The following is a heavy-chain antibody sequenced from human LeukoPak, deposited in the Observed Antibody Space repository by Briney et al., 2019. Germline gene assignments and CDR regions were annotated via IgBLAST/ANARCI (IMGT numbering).Heavy chain of an antibody. Sequence: PSETLSLTCAVYGGSFSGYYWSWIRQPPGKGLEWIGEINHSGSTNYNPSLKSRVTISADTSKNQFSLKLSSVTAADTAVYYRAREGLAYDYVWGSYRSRGDFDYWGQGTLVTVSS. V-gene: IGHV4-34*01. CDR1: GGSFSGYY. J-gene: IGHJ4*02. D-gene: IGHD3-16*02. CDR3: AREGLAYDYVWGSYRSRGDFDY. CDR2: INHSGST.